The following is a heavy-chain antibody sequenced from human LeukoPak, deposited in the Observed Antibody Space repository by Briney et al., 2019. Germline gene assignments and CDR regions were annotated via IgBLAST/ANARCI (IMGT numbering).Heavy chain of an antibody. Sequence: ASVKVSCKASGYTFTGYYIHWVRQAPGQGLEWMGYINPNSGYTNYAQKFQDMITVTRDTSISTAYMELSRLRSDDAAVYYCAREEANTRIHFDYWGQGTLVTVSS. D-gene: IGHD2/OR15-2a*01. J-gene: IGHJ4*02. CDR3: AREEANTRIHFDY. CDR2: INPNSGYT. V-gene: IGHV1-2*02. CDR1: GYTFTGYY.